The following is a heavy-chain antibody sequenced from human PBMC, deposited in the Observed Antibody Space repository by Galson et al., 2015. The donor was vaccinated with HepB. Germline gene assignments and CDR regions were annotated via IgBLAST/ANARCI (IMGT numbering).Heavy chain of an antibody. CDR1: GVSISSYY. CDR3: ASLAMAATGLGYFDS. J-gene: IGHJ4*02. CDR2: VYYSGSA. V-gene: IGHV4-59*01. Sequence: LTCNVSGVSISSYYWSWVRQPPGKGLEWIGYVYYSGSAYYNPSLKSRVTLSVDTSKSQSSLRLDSVTAADTAVYYCASLAMAATGLGYFDSWGQGALVIVSS. D-gene: IGHD1-1*01.